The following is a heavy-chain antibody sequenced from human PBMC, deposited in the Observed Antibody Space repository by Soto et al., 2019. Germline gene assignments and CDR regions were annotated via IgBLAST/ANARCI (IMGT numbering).Heavy chain of an antibody. CDR1: GFTFSSYS. CDR2: ISSGSSYI. D-gene: IGHD6-19*01. CDR3: ARENAVAALGMDV. Sequence: PGGSLRLSCAASGFTFSSYSMNWVRQAPGKGLEWVSSISSGSSYIYYADSVKGRFTISRDNAKNSLYLQMNSLRAEDTAVYYCARENAVAALGMDVWGQGTTVTVSS. J-gene: IGHJ6*02. V-gene: IGHV3-21*01.